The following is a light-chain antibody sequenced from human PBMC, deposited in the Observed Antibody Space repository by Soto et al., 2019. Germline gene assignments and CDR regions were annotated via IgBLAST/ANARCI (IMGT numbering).Light chain of an antibody. V-gene: IGLV2-14*01. CDR2: DVS. CDR1: SSDVGGYNY. Sequence: QSALTQPASVSGSPGQSITISCTGSSSDVGGYNYVSWYQQHPGKAPKLMIYDVSNRPSGVSNRFSGCKSGNTASLTISGLQAEDEADYYCSSYTRSSTLYVVFAGGTKLTVL. CDR3: SSYTRSSTLYVV. J-gene: IGLJ2*01.